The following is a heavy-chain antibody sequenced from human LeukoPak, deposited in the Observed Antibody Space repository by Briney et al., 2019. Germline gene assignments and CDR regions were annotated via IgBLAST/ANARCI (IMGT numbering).Heavy chain of an antibody. Sequence: GGSLRLSCAASGFTFRDYFMSWIRQAPGKGLEWVAYTNTAGNTIYYADSMKGRFTISRDNAKKSMYLQMNSLRAEDTALYYCARDVIGHKEARNDYWGQGTLVTVSS. J-gene: IGHJ4*02. CDR1: GFTFRDYF. D-gene: IGHD1-14*01. V-gene: IGHV3-11*04. CDR3: ARDVIGHKEARNDY. CDR2: TNTAGNTI.